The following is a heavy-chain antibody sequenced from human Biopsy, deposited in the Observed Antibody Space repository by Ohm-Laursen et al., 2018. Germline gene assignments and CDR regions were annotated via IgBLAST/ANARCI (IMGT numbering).Heavy chain of an antibody. D-gene: IGHD3-22*01. J-gene: IGHJ3*01. Sequence: SETLSLTCSVSGGSISSYYWSWIRQPPGKGLQWIGYVYYSGSTDYNPSLKSRVTMSVDTSKKQLSLSLRSVTAADTAMYYCASVVLGPTIDAFDLWGQGTMVVVSS. V-gene: IGHV4-59*12. CDR1: GGSISSYY. CDR2: VYYSGST. CDR3: ASVVLGPTIDAFDL.